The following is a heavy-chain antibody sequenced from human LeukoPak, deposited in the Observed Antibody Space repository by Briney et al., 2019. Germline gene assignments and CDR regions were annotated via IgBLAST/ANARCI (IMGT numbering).Heavy chain of an antibody. J-gene: IGHJ4*02. D-gene: IGHD2-2*01. CDR3: AREGRDPPAVVPAANGLY. CDR2: IYTSGST. CDR1: GGSISSSSYY. V-gene: IGHV4-61*02. Sequence: PSETLSLTCTVSGGSISSSSYYWSWIRQPAGKGLEWIGRIYTSGSTNYNPSLKSRVTISVDTSKNQFSLKLSSVTAADTAVYYCAREGRDPPAVVPAANGLYWGQGTLVTVSS.